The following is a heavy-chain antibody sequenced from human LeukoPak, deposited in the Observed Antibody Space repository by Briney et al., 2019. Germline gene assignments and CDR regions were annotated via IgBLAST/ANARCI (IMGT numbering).Heavy chain of an antibody. CDR2: ISSGSSYI. CDR1: GFTFSSYS. V-gene: IGHV3-21*01. CDR3: ARIHGDYFLDY. J-gene: IGHJ4*02. D-gene: IGHD4-17*01. Sequence: GGSLRLSCAASGFTFSSYSMNWVRQAPGKGLEWVSSISSGSSYIYYADSVKGRFTISRDNAKNSLYLQMNSLRAEDTAVYYCARIHGDYFLDYWGQGTLVTVSS.